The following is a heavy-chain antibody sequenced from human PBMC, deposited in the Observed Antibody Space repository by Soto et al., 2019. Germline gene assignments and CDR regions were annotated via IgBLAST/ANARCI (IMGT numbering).Heavy chain of an antibody. CDR1: GSTFSSYA. J-gene: IGHJ4*02. D-gene: IGHD3-3*01. Sequence: QVQLVQSGAEVKKPGSSVKVSCKASGSTFSSYAISWVRQAPGQGLELMGGIIPIFGTANYAQKFQGRVTINADESTSIAYMELSSLRSEDTAVYYCASDAHYEFLSGWGQGTLVTVSS. CDR3: ASDAHYEFLSG. CDR2: IIPIFGTA. V-gene: IGHV1-69*01.